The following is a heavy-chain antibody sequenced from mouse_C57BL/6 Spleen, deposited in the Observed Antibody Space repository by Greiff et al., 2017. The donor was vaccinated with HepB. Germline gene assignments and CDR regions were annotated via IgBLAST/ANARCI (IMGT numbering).Heavy chain of an antibody. D-gene: IGHD1-1*01. J-gene: IGHJ1*03. V-gene: IGHV1-4*01. CDR3: ASGITTEHFDV. CDR1: GYTFTSYT. Sequence: QVQLQQSGAELARPGASVKMSCKASGYTFTSYTMHWVKQRPGQGLEWIGYINPSSGYTKYNQKFKDKATLTADKSSSTAYMQLSSLTSEDSAVYYCASGITTEHFDVWGTGTTGTVSS. CDR2: INPSSGYT.